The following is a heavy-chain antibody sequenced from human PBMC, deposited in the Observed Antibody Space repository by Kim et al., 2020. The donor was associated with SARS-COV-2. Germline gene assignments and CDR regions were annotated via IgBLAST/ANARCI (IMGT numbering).Heavy chain of an antibody. Sequence: SETLSLTCAVYGGSFSGYYWSWIRQPPGKGLEWIGEINHSGSTNYNPSLKSRVTISVDTSKNQFSLKLSSVTAADTAVYYCARGVGSRSGSYYQGYYYYYGMDVWGQGTTVTVSS. D-gene: IGHD1-26*01. CDR2: INHSGST. J-gene: IGHJ6*02. CDR3: ARGVGSRSGSYYQGYYYYYGMDV. V-gene: IGHV4-34*01. CDR1: GGSFSGYY.